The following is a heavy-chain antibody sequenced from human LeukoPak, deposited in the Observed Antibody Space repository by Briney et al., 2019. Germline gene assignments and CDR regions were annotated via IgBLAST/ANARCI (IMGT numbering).Heavy chain of an antibody. Sequence: SETLSLTCAVYGGSFSGYFWTWIRQPPGKGLEWIGEMNDSGSSNYNPSLKGRVTISVDTSKNQFSLKMRSVTAADTAVYYCARARETVAIDYWSQGTLVTVSS. CDR2: MNDSGSS. CDR3: ARARETVAIDY. CDR1: GGSFSGYF. V-gene: IGHV4-34*01. J-gene: IGHJ4*02. D-gene: IGHD5-12*01.